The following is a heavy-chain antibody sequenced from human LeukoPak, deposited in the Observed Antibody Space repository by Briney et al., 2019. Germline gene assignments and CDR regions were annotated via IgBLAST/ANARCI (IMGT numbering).Heavy chain of an antibody. CDR1: GFSFSNYA. D-gene: IGHD1-1*01. Sequence: GGSLRLSCAASGFSFSNYAMSWVRQAPARGPEWVSSIRGSGETFYAASVKGRFTLSRDDSRNTVYLQLNNLRVEDTAIYYCAKANWVSNADAVWWGQGTQVTVSS. CDR3: AKANWVSNADAVW. J-gene: IGHJ4*02. V-gene: IGHV3-23*01. CDR2: IRGSGET.